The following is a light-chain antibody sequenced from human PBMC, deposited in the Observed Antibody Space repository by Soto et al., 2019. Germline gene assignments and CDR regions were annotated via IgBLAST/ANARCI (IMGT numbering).Light chain of an antibody. CDR1: QGIRSS. CDR2: AAS. J-gene: IGKJ5*01. CDR3: QQLNSYPIT. V-gene: IGKV1-9*01. Sequence: IQLTQSPSSLSASVGDRVTITCRASQGIRSSLAWYQQKPGKAPKLLIYAASTLQSGVPSRFIGSGSGTDFTLTISSLQPEDFAAYYCQQLNSYPITFGQGTRLEIK.